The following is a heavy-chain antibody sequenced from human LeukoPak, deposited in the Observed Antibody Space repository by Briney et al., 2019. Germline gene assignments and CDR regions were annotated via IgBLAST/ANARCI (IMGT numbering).Heavy chain of an antibody. CDR2: ISAYNGNT. CDR1: GYTFTSYG. J-gene: IGHJ6*03. CDR3: ARVVPFGGVIGRNTYYYYYYMDV. V-gene: IGHV1-18*01. Sequence: ASVKVSCKASGYTFTSYGISWVRQAPGQGLEWMGWISAYNGNTNYAQKLQGRVTMTTDTSTSTAYMELGSLRSDDTAVYYCARVVPFGGVIGRNTYYYYYYMDVWGKGTTVTVSS. D-gene: IGHD3-16*02.